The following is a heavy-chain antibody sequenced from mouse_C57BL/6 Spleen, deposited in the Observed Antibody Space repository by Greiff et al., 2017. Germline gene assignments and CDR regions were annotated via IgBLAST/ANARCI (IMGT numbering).Heavy chain of an antibody. V-gene: IGHV1-69*01. Sequence: QVQLQQPGAELVMPGASVKLSCTASGYTFTSYWMHWVKQRPGQGLEWIGEIDPSDSCTNYNQKFKSKSTMTVDKSSSTAYMQLSSLTSEDAADYYCARGYYGSSYDMDYWGQGTTVTVSS. CDR1: GYTFTSYW. D-gene: IGHD1-1*01. J-gene: IGHJ4*01. CDR3: ARGYYGSSYDMDY. CDR2: IDPSDSCT.